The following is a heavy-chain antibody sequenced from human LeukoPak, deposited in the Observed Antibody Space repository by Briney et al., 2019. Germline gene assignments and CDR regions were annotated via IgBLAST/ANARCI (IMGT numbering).Heavy chain of an antibody. Sequence: GGSLRLSCATSGFTFSSYAMSWVRQAPGRGLEWVSVITGSGGSTYYADSVKGRFTISRDNSKSTLYLQMNSLRAEDTAVYYCTTVLLWFGELRDYWGQGTLVTVSS. CDR1: GFTFSSYA. V-gene: IGHV3-23*01. J-gene: IGHJ4*02. D-gene: IGHD3-10*01. CDR2: ITGSGGST. CDR3: TTVLLWFGELRDY.